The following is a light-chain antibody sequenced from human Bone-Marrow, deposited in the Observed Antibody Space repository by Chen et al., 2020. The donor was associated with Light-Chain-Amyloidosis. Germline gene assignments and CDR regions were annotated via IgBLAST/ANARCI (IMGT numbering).Light chain of an antibody. V-gene: IGLV5-45*03. CDR3: MIWHSSAWV. CDR1: SGINVGTYR. Sequence: QAVLTQPSSLSASPGASASLTCTLRSGINVGTYRIYWYQQKPGSPPQYLLRYKSDSDKQQGFGVPSRFSGSKDASANAGIVLISGLQSEDEADYYCMIWHSSAWVFGGGTKLTVL. CDR2: YKSDSDK. J-gene: IGLJ3*02.